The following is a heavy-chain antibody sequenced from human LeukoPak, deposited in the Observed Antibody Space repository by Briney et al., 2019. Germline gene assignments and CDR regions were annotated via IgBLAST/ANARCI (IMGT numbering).Heavy chain of an antibody. D-gene: IGHD3-3*01. CDR2: ISSSSSYI. J-gene: IGHJ4*02. Sequence: GGSLRLSCAASGFTFSSYSMKWVRQAPGKGLEWVSSISSSSSYIYYADSVKGRFTISRDNAKNSLYLQMNSLRAEDTAVYYCARALNTRRITIFGVVPEVGYWGQGTLVTVSS. CDR3: ARALNTRRITIFGVVPEVGY. V-gene: IGHV3-21*01. CDR1: GFTFSSYS.